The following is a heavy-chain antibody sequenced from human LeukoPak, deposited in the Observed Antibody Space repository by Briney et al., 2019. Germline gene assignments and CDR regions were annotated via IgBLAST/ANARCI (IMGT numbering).Heavy chain of an antibody. J-gene: IGHJ5*02. CDR1: GGSISSSSYY. D-gene: IGHD2-2*02. CDR2: INHSGST. Sequence: SETLSLTCTVSGGSISSSSYYWSWIRQPPGKGLEWIGEINHSGSTNYNPSLKSRVTISVDTSKNQFSLKLSSVTAADTAVYYCARGGPGYCSSTSCYISRSNWFDPWGQGTLVTVSS. V-gene: IGHV4-39*07. CDR3: ARGGPGYCSSTSCYISRSNWFDP.